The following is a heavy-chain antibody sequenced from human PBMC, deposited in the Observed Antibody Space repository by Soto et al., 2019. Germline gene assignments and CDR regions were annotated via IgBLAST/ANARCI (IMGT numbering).Heavy chain of an antibody. CDR3: GRAIFGAPNDF. D-gene: IGHD3-3*01. J-gene: IGHJ4*02. V-gene: IGHV1-2*02. CDR2: INPVNRDT. CDR1: GYTFKDYC. Sequence: SSVKVSCKTSGYTFKDYCMQWVRQAPLRGLEFMGWINPVNRDTGSAKKFQGRVTMTRDTSIRTFYMELSRLTSDDTAVYFCGRAIFGAPNDFSGQGTLVTDSS.